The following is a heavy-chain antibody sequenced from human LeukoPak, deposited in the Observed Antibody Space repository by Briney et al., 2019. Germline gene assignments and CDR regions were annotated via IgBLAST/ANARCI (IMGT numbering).Heavy chain of an antibody. CDR2: IIPILGMA. D-gene: IGHD2-15*01. CDR3: ARACSGGSCYFDY. CDR1: GGTFSSYA. Sequence: VASVKVSCKASGGTFSSYAISWVRQAPGQGLEWMGRIIPILGMANYAQKFQGRVTITADKSTSTAYMELSSLRSEDTAVYYCARACSGGSCYFDYWGQGTLVTVSS. J-gene: IGHJ4*02. V-gene: IGHV1-69*04.